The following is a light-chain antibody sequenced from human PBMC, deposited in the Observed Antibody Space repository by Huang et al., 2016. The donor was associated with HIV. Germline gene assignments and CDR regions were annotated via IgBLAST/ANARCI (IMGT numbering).Light chain of an antibody. J-gene: IGKJ1*01. V-gene: IGKV3-11*01. CDR3: HQRSNWPPWT. CDR1: QSVSNY. CDR2: DAA. Sequence: EIVLTQSPATLSLSPGERATLSCRASQSVSNYLAWYQQKPGQAPRLLIDDAANRATDIPARFSGSGSGTDFTLTISSLEPEDFAVYYCHQRSNWPPWTFGQGTKVEVK.